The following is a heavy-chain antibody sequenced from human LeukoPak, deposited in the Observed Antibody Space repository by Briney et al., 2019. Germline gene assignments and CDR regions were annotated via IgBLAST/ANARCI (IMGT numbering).Heavy chain of an antibody. CDR1: GGSISSYY. D-gene: IGHD6-13*01. CDR3: AGSIAAAGTGGMDV. J-gene: IGHJ6*04. Sequence: SETPSLTCTVSGGSISSYYWSWIRQPPGKGLEWIGYIYYSGSTNYNPSLKSRVTISVDTSKNQFSLKLSSVAAADTAVYYCAGSIAAAGTGGMDVWGKGTTVTVSS. CDR2: IYYSGST. V-gene: IGHV4-59*01.